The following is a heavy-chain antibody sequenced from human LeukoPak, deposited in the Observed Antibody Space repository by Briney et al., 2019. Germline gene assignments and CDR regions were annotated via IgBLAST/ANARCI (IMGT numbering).Heavy chain of an antibody. Sequence: PSETLSLTCTVSGGSISSGGYYWIWIRQHPGKGLEWIGYIYYSGSTYYHPSLKSRVTISVDTSKTQFSLNLSSGTAADTAVYYCARADIVATITFDYWGQGTLVTVSS. V-gene: IGHV4-31*03. D-gene: IGHD5-12*01. J-gene: IGHJ4*02. CDR1: GGSISSGGYY. CDR2: IYYSGST. CDR3: ARADIVATITFDY.